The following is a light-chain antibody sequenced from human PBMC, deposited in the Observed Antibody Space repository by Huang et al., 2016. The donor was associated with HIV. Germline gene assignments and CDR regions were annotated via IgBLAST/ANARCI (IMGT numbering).Light chain of an antibody. CDR2: GES. Sequence: IVMTQSPPALSVSPGERATLSCRASQSVDAKLAWYQQKPGQAPRLLIYGESTRATNIPARFTGGGSGTDFTLTISSLRSEDSALYYCQQYNNWFTFGQGTRLEI. CDR3: QQYNNWFT. V-gene: IGKV3-15*01. J-gene: IGKJ5*01. CDR1: QSVDAK.